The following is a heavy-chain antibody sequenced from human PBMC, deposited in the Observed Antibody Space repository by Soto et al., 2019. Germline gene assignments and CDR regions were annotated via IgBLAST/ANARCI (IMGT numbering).Heavy chain of an antibody. V-gene: IGHV3-30*18. CDR2: ISYDGSNK. J-gene: IGHJ4*02. D-gene: IGHD5-12*01. Sequence: QVQLVESGGGVVQPGRSLRLSCAASGFTFSSYGMHWVRQAPGKGLEWVAVISYDGSNKYYADYVKGRFTISRDNSKNTLDLQMNSLSAKDTAVYYYAKGKEWLRSFDYWGQGTLVTVSS. CDR1: GFTFSSYG. CDR3: AKGKEWLRSFDY.